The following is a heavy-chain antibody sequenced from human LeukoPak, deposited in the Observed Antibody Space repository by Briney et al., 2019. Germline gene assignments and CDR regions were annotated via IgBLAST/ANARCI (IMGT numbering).Heavy chain of an antibody. CDR3: VREEAAALDY. J-gene: IGHJ4*02. Sequence: GGSLRLSCAASGFTFSSYEMNWVRQAPGKGLEWVSSIISRSTYIYYADSVKGRFTISRDNAKNSLFLQMNSLRAEDTAVYYCVREEAAALDYWGQGILVTVSS. D-gene: IGHD6-25*01. CDR2: IISRSTYI. CDR1: GFTFSSYE. V-gene: IGHV3-21*01.